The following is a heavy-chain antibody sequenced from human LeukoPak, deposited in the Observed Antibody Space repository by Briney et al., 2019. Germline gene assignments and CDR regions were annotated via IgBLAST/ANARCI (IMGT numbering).Heavy chain of an antibody. V-gene: IGHV4-4*07. J-gene: IGHJ6*02. D-gene: IGHD5-24*01. CDR1: GGSISSYY. CDR2: IYTSGST. Sequence: SETLSLTCTVSGGSISSYYWSWIRQPAGKGLEWIGRIYTSGSTNYNPSLKSRVTMSVDTSKNQFSLKLSSVTAADTAVYYCARGRRRDGYNFYYYYGMDVWGQGTTVTVSS. CDR3: ARGRRRDGYNFYYYYGMDV.